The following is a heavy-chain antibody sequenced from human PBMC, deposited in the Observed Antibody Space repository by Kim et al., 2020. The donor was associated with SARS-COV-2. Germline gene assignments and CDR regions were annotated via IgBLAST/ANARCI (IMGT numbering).Heavy chain of an antibody. D-gene: IGHD6-13*01. J-gene: IGHJ6*02. V-gene: IGHV4-34*01. Sequence: SETLSLTCAVYGGSFSGYYWSWIRQPPGKGLEWIGEINHSGSTNYNPSLKSRVTISVDTSKNQFSLKLSSVTAADTAVYYCARGGSDSSSFFYPEIYYYYYGMDVWGQGTTVTVSS. CDR1: GGSFSGYY. CDR2: INHSGST. CDR3: ARGGSDSSSFFYPEIYYYYYGMDV.